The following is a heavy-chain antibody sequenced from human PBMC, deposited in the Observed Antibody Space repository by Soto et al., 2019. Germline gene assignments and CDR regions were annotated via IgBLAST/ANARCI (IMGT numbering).Heavy chain of an antibody. CDR2: IYYSGST. D-gene: IGHD5-18*01. Sequence: PSETLSLTFTVSGGSMSSSSYYWGWIRQPPGKGLEWIGSIYYSGSTYYNPSLKSRVTISVDTSKNQFSLKLSSVTAADTDVYYCPRFGSYSYGYWGQGTLVTVSS. CDR3: PRFGSYSYGY. CDR1: GGSMSSSSYY. V-gene: IGHV4-39*01. J-gene: IGHJ4*02.